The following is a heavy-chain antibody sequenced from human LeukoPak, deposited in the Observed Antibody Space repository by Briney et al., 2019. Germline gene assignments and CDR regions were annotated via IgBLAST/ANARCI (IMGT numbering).Heavy chain of an antibody. V-gene: IGHV4-59*01. CDR2: IYYSGST. J-gene: IGHJ3*02. CDR3: AREGPRLYYDYVWGSYHDVFNI. D-gene: IGHD3-16*02. Sequence: SQSLSPTCTVSAGSISIYYWSWIRQPPRNGLDWSGYIYYSGSTNNNPSLKSRVTISVDTSKNQLSLKLRSVSGAGTAVYYCAREGPRLYYDYVWGSYHDVFNIWGQGTIVTVSS. CDR1: AGSISIYY.